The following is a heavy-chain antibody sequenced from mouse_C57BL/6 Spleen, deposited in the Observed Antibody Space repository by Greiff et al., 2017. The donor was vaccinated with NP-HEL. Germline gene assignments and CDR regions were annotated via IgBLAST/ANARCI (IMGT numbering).Heavy chain of an antibody. Sequence: EVMLVESEGGLVQPGSSMKLSCTASGFTFSDYYMAWVRQVPEKGLEWVANINYDGSSTYYLDSLKSRFIISRDNAKNILYLQMSSLKSEDTATYYCAREPYYKGYYFDYWGQGTTLTVSS. J-gene: IGHJ2*01. V-gene: IGHV5-16*01. CDR2: INYDGSST. D-gene: IGHD2-12*01. CDR1: GFTFSDYY. CDR3: AREPYYKGYYFDY.